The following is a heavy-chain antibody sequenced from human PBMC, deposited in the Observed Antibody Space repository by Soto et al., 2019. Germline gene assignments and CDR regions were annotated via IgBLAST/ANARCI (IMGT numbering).Heavy chain of an antibody. CDR3: ARVERTTMRRSDF. V-gene: IGHV1-18*01. Sequence: QVQLVQSGAELKKPGTSVRVSCKASGYDFINYGFNWVRQPPGQGLEWMGWISAYNGNTNYARNLQGRVTMTTDTATSTAYMELGSLRYDETAVYYCARVERTTMRRSDFWGQGTLVTVSS. J-gene: IGHJ4*02. CDR2: ISAYNGNT. D-gene: IGHD5-18*01. CDR1: GYDFINYG.